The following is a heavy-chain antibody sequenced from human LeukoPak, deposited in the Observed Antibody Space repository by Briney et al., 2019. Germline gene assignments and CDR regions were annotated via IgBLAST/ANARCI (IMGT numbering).Heavy chain of an antibody. CDR3: ARDLKERYCSGGSCYRGWDY. Sequence: SETLSLTCAVYGGSFSGYYWSWIRQPAGKGLEWIGRIYTSGSTNYNPSLKSRVTMSVDTSKNQFSLKLSSVTAADTAVYYCARDLKERYCSGGSCYRGWDYWGQGTLVTVSS. J-gene: IGHJ4*02. D-gene: IGHD2-15*01. V-gene: IGHV4-4*07. CDR2: IYTSGST. CDR1: GGSFSGYY.